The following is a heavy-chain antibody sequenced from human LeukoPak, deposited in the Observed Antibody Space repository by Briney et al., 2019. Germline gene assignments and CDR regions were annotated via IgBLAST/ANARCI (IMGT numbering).Heavy chain of an antibody. CDR3: ARERLSKEFDY. J-gene: IGHJ4*02. CDR1: GDSMSDYY. Sequence: SETLSLTCTVSGDSMSDYYWSWIRQPPGMGLEWIGYVYYNGNTNYNPSLKSRVTISIDTSKNQFSLKLSSVTAADTAVYYCARERLSKEFDYWGQGTLVTVSS. CDR2: VYYNGNT. V-gene: IGHV4-59*01.